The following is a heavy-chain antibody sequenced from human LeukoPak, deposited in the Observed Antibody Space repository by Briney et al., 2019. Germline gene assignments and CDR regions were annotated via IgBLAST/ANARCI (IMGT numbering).Heavy chain of an antibody. V-gene: IGHV1-69*05. Sequence: SVKVSCKASGGTFSSYAISWVRQAPGQGLEWMGGIIPIFGTANYAQKFQGRVTITTDESTSTAYMELSSLRSEDTAVYYCARAELRTGFYYYYYMDVWGQGTTVTVSS. CDR1: GGTFSSYA. CDR3: ARAELRTGFYYYYYMDV. CDR2: IIPIFGTA. D-gene: IGHD1-26*01. J-gene: IGHJ6*03.